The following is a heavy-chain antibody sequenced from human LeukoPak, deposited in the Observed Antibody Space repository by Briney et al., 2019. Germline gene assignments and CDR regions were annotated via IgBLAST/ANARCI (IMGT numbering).Heavy chain of an antibody. CDR1: GGSISSFY. V-gene: IGHV4-59*08. J-gene: IGHJ4*02. D-gene: IGHD1-26*01. CDR2: IYYSGSA. Sequence: SETLSLTGTGSGGSISSFYWTWIRQPPGKGLEWIGSIYYSGSADYNPSLKSRVTISVDTSKSQFSLRLSSVTAADTAVYFCARGVGATTQFDYWGQGTLVTVSS. CDR3: ARGVGATTQFDY.